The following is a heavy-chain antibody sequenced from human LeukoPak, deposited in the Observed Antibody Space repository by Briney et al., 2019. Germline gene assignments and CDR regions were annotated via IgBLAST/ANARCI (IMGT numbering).Heavy chain of an antibody. D-gene: IGHD3-10*01. Sequence: PGGSLRLSCAASGFTFGNYWMSWVRQAPGKGLEWVANIRQDGSEKFYVDSVKGRFTISRDNDKTSLYLQMNSLRGEDTAVYFCARVSPYYYGAGPYYVIYWGQGTLVTVSS. CDR3: ARVSPYYYGAGPYYVIY. CDR1: GFTFGNYW. CDR2: IRQDGSEK. J-gene: IGHJ4*02. V-gene: IGHV3-7*01.